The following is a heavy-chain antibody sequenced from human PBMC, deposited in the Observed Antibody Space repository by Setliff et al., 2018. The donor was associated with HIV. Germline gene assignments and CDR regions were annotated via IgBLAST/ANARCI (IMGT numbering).Heavy chain of an antibody. CDR1: GGSIRSDSYY. V-gene: IGHV4-61*02. J-gene: IGHJ4*02. CDR2: IYSSGNT. CDR3: ARLGAEDFSDYDWVDY. Sequence: LSLTCTVSGGSIRSDSYYWTWIRQPAGEGLEWIGRIYSSGNTNYNPSLESRVTISVGTSKNQFSLRLSSVTAADTAVYYCARLGAEDFSDYDWVDYWGQGTLVTVSS. D-gene: IGHD5-12*01.